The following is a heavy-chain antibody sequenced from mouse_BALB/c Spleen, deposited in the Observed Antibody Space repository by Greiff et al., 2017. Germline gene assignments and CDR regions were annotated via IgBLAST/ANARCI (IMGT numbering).Heavy chain of an antibody. CDR1: GFSLTSYG. CDR3: ARNRGANYYFYYFDY. Sequence: VKVVESGPGLVQPSQSLSITCTVSGFSLTSYGVHWVRQSPGKGLEWLGVIWSGGSTDYNAAFISRLSISKDNSKSQVFFKMNSLQANDTAIYYCARNRGANYYFYYFDYWGQGTTLTVSS. CDR2: IWSGGST. D-gene: IGHD1-1*01. J-gene: IGHJ2*01. V-gene: IGHV2-2*02.